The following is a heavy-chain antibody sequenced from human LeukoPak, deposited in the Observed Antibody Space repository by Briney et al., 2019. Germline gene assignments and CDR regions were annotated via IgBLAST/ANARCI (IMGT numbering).Heavy chain of an antibody. CDR3: AKDLRQTVFGGIRGFDF. J-gene: IGHJ3*01. D-gene: IGHD3-3*01. CDR1: GGSISSYY. V-gene: IGHV4-59*01. CDR2: IDESGTT. Sequence: ASETLSLTCTVSGGSISSYYWSWIRQSPGKRPEWIGCIDESGTTDYNPSLRSRVTISVDTSNNQFSLKLSSVTTADTAVYYCAKDLRQTVFGGIRGFDFWGQGTLVTVSS.